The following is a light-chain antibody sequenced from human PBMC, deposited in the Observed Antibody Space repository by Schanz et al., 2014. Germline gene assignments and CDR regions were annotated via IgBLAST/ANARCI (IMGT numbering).Light chain of an antibody. Sequence: EIVLTQSPGTLSLSPGERATLSCRASQSVSSKLAWYQQKLGQAPRLLVYGASTRATGLPARFSGGGSGTQFTLTITSLQSEDFAVYYCQQYDAWPRTFGQGTKLEIK. V-gene: IGKV3-15*01. J-gene: IGKJ2*01. CDR2: GAS. CDR3: QQYDAWPRT. CDR1: QSVSSK.